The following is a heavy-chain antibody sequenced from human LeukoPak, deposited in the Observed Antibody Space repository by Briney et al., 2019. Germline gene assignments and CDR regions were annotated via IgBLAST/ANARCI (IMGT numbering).Heavy chain of an antibody. D-gene: IGHD5-24*01. Sequence: PGGSLRLSCAASGFTFSSYWMSWVRQAPGKGLERVANIKQDGSEKYYVDSVKGRFTISRDNAKNSLYLQMNSLRAEDTAVYYCARDQRNGYNYGAFDIWGQGTMVTVSS. V-gene: IGHV3-7*01. CDR2: IKQDGSEK. J-gene: IGHJ3*02. CDR3: ARDQRNGYNYGAFDI. CDR1: GFTFSSYW.